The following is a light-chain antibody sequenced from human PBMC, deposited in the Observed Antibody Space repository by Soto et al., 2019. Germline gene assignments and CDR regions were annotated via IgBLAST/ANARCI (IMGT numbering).Light chain of an antibody. CDR3: MQATQSHWT. CDR2: KVS. J-gene: IGKJ1*01. CDR1: QSLLHSDGNTY. Sequence: DIVMTQTPLSSPVTLGQAASISCRSSQSLLHSDGNTYLSWFQQRPGQPPRLLIYKVSHRFSGVPDRFSGSGAGTDFTLTISRVEAEDVGIYYCMQATQSHWTFGQGTKVEIK. V-gene: IGKV2-24*01.